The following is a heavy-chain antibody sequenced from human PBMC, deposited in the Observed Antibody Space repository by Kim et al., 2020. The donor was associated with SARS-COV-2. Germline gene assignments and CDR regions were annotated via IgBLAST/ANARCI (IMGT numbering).Heavy chain of an antibody. CDR3: AAPADNRASWSLDY. CDR2: TRNKINNFNT. J-gene: IGHJ4*02. CDR1: GFTLSDRF. D-gene: IGHD6-19*01. V-gene: IGHV3-72*01. Sequence: GGSLRLSCAVSGFTLSDRFMDWVRQAPGKGLEWIGRTRNKINNFNTEYGASARGRFTISRDDSHNSVHLQLNNLQSGDTALYYCAAPADNRASWSLDYWGQGISVTVSS.